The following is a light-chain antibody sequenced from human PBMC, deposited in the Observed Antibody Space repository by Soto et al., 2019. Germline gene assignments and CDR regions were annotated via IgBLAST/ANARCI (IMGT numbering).Light chain of an antibody. J-gene: IGLJ2*01. V-gene: IGLV2-11*01. Sequence: QSALTQPRSVSGSPGQSVTISCTGTSSDIGGYFYVSWHQQHPGRAPKVIIFDVNKRPSGVPHRFSGSKSDNTASLTISGLQAEDEATYYCCSHADGNTVIFGGGTKLTVL. CDR3: CSHADGNTVI. CDR1: SSDIGGYFY. CDR2: DVN.